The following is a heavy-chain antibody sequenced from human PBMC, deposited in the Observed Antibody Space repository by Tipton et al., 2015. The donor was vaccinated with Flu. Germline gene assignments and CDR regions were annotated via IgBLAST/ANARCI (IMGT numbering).Heavy chain of an antibody. J-gene: IGHJ5*01. Sequence: TLSLTCTVSGGSIISSNYFWGWIRQPPGKDLEWIGTIYHGGNTYYNPSLKSRVTISVDTSNNQFSLRLNAVTAADTAMYYCGRVRVVEAATGWFDSWGQGTLVTVSS. D-gene: IGHD2-15*01. CDR2: IYHGGNT. CDR1: GGSIISSNYF. CDR3: GRVRVVEAATGWFDS. V-gene: IGHV4-39*07.